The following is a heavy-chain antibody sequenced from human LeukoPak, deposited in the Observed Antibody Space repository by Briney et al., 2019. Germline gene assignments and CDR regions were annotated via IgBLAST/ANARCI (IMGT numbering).Heavy chain of an antibody. CDR1: GFTFSNYA. J-gene: IGHJ6*02. V-gene: IGHV3-23*01. Sequence: GGSLRLSCAASGFTFSNYAMSWVRQAPGKGLEWVSVISGNTINTYYADSVKGRFTISRDNSKNTLFLQMNSLRAGDTAVYYCATSWGPDTSAFRWGRDGMDVWGQGTTVIVS. CDR2: ISGNTINT. CDR3: ATSWGPDTSAFRWGRDGMDV. D-gene: IGHD3-16*01.